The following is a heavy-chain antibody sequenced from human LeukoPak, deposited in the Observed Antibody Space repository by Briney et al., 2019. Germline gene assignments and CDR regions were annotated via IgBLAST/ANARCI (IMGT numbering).Heavy chain of an antibody. D-gene: IGHD6-6*01. V-gene: IGHV4-30-2*01. CDR1: GGSISSGGYS. CDR2: IYHSGST. Sequence: SETLSLTCAVSGGSISSGGYSWSWIRQPPGTGLEWIGYIYHSGSTYYNPSLKSRVTISVGRSKNQFSLKLSSVTAADTAVYYCARTSIAARRANAFDIWGQGTMVTVSS. J-gene: IGHJ3*02. CDR3: ARTSIAARRANAFDI.